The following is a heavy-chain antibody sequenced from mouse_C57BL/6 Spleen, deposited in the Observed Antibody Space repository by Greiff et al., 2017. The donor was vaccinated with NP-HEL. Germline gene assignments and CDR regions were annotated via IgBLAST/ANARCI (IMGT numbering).Heavy chain of an antibody. CDR1: GYTFTDYN. D-gene: IGHD1-1*01. Sequence: EVQLQQSGPELVKPGASVKMSCKASGYTFTDYNMHWVKQSHGKSLEWIGYINPNNGGTSYNQKFKGKATLTVNKSSSTAYMELRRLTSEESAVYYCARGDYYGSNVAYWGQGTLVTVSA. J-gene: IGHJ3*01. CDR2: INPNNGGT. CDR3: ARGDYYGSNVAY. V-gene: IGHV1-22*01.